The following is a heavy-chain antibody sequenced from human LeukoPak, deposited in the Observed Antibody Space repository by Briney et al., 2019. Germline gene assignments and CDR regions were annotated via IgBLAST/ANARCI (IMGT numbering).Heavy chain of an antibody. CDR1: GVSLTDFY. J-gene: IGHJ5*02. CDR3: ARIRCVSGPEICYNH. Sequence: PSETLSLTCAVSGVSLTDFYWSWIRQSPGHGLAWIGEVSPDGYDKYNPSLKSRVSISVDRSESQLSLRLSSVTAADTAIYYCARIRCVSGPEICYNHWAQGSLVTVSS. CDR2: VSPDGYD. V-gene: IGHV4-34*01. D-gene: IGHD3-10*02.